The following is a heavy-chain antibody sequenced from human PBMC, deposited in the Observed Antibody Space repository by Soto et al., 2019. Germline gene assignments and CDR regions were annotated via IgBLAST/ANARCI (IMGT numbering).Heavy chain of an antibody. V-gene: IGHV1-18*04. Sequence: ASVKVSCKASGYTFTSYGISWVRQAPGQGREWMGWISAYNGNTNYAQKLQGRVTMTTDTSTSTAYMELRSLRSDDTAVYYCARAIPVAVACTIDFDYWGQGTLVTVSS. J-gene: IGHJ4*02. CDR2: ISAYNGNT. CDR1: GYTFTSYG. D-gene: IGHD6-19*01. CDR3: ARAIPVAVACTIDFDY.